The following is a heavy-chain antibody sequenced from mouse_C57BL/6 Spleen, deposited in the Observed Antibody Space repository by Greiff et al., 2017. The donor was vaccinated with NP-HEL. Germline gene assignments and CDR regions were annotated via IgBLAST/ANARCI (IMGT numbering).Heavy chain of an antibody. CDR3: AREELRFDY. D-gene: IGHD1-1*01. CDR1: GYSITSGYY. Sequence: VQLKQSGPGLVKPSQSLSLTCSVTGYSITSGYYWNWIRQFPGNKLEWMGYISYDGSNNYNPSLKNRISITRDTSKNQFFLKLNSVTTEDTATYYCAREELRFDYWGQGTTLTVSS. J-gene: IGHJ2*01. V-gene: IGHV3-6*01. CDR2: ISYDGSN.